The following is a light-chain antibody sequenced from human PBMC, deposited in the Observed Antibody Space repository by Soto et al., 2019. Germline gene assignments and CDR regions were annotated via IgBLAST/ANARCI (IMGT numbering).Light chain of an antibody. Sequence: DLQMTQSPSTLSASVGDKITITCRANQSISSWLAWYQQPPGKAPSLLIYRASTLESGVPSRFSGSGSGTEFTLTISGLQPDDFATYYCQQYKSYSFGGGTKVEIK. CDR2: RAS. CDR3: QQYKSYS. J-gene: IGKJ4*01. V-gene: IGKV1-5*03. CDR1: QSISSW.